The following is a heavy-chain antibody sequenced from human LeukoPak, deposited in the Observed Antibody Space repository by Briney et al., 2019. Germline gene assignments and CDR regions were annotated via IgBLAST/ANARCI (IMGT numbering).Heavy chain of an antibody. CDR3: ATTDDSDYQTYYFDY. CDR1: GFTFSSYA. V-gene: IGHV3-11*01. Sequence: GGSLRLSCAASGFTFSSYAMSWIRQAPGKGLEWVSSISGSGSTMYYADPVKGRFTISRDNAKNSLYLQMNSLRAEDTAVYYCATTDDSDYQTYYFDYWGQGTLVTVSS. CDR2: ISGSGSTM. D-gene: IGHD3-22*01. J-gene: IGHJ4*02.